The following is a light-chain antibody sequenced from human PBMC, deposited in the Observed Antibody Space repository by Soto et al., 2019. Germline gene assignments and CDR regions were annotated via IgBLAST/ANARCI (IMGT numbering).Light chain of an antibody. CDR3: QQFGGSPPMYT. CDR2: SAS. Sequence: EIVLTQSPGTLSLSPGERATLSCRASQSVSTTYLAWYQQKPGQAPRLLIYSASRRATGIPDRFSGSGSGTDFTLAISRLEPEDFAVYYCQQFGGSPPMYTFGQGTKREIK. V-gene: IGKV3-20*01. CDR1: QSVSTTY. J-gene: IGKJ2*01.